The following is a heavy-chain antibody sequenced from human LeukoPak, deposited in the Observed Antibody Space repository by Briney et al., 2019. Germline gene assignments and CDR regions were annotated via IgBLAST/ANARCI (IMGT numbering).Heavy chain of an antibody. CDR2: TYYRSKWYN. V-gene: IGHV6-1*01. CDR1: GDSVSSNSAA. J-gene: IGHJ4*02. D-gene: IGHD3-10*01. Sequence: SQTLSLTCAISGDSVSSNSAAWNWIRQSPSRGLEWLGRTYYRSKWYNDYAVSVKSRITINPDTSKNQFSLQLNSVTPVDTAVYYCARGNYYGSGSYYGHFDYWGQGTLVTVSS. CDR3: ARGNYYGSGSYYGHFDY.